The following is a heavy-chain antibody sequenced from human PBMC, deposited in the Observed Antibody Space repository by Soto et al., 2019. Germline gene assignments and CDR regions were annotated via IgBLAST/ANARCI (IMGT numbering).Heavy chain of an antibody. CDR1: GFIFSNYA. V-gene: IGHV3-30-3*01. CDR2: ISYDGNNN. Sequence: PGGSLRLSCPASGFIFSNYAMKWVRQAPGKGLGWEALISYDGNNNYYTHSVKGPFTISRHTSTSALYLQMNSLRPADTAVYCHAKCTSTSCHLGSDDWGQGTLVTVSS. D-gene: IGHD2-2*01. J-gene: IGHJ4*02. CDR3: AKCTSTSCHLGSDD.